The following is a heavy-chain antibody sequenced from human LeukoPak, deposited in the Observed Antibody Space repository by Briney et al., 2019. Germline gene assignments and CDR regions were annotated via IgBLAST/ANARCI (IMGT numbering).Heavy chain of an antibody. CDR1: GFTFSSYG. CDR2: LSYDGSDA. D-gene: IGHD2-2*01. Sequence: GGSLRLSCAASGFTFSSYGMHWVRQAPGKGLEWVAVLSYDGSDAYYADSLKGRFTISRDNAKNSLYLQMNSLRAEDTAVYYCARVNRDIVVVPAARDYYYYMDVWGKGTTVTVSS. V-gene: IGHV3-30*03. CDR3: ARVNRDIVVVPAARDYYYYMDV. J-gene: IGHJ6*03.